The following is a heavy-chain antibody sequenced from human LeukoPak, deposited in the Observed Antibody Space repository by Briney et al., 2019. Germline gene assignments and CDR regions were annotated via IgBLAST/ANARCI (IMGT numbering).Heavy chain of an antibody. D-gene: IGHD4-17*01. Sequence: GGSLRLSCAASGFTFSSYAMHWVRQAPGKGLEYVSAISSNGGSTYYADSVKGRFTISRDNSKNTLYLQMNSLRAEDTAVYYCAKGGTDYGDFYWGQGTLVTVSS. J-gene: IGHJ4*02. V-gene: IGHV3-64*04. CDR2: ISSNGGST. CDR1: GFTFSSYA. CDR3: AKGGTDYGDFY.